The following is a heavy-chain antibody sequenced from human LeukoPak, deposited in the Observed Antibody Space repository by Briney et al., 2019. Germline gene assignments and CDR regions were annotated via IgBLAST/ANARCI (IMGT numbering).Heavy chain of an antibody. D-gene: IGHD3-9*01. CDR1: GASISSYY. CDR2: IYYSGST. V-gene: IGHV4-59*01. Sequence: PSQSLSLTCTVSGASISSYYGSCIRQPPGNGLEWMGSIYYSGSTKYNPSFKSRVTISVDTSKNQFSLKLIYVTAEDRAVYYCATVVRDDILTGYYSDHWGQGTLVSVSS. CDR3: ATVVRDDILTGYYSDH. J-gene: IGHJ4*02.